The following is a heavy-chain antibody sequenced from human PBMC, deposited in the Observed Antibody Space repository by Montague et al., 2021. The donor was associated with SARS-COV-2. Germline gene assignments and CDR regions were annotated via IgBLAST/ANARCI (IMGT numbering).Heavy chain of an antibody. D-gene: IGHD4-17*01. Sequence: TLSLTRTVSGGSIRSGSYYWSWIRRPAGKGLEWIGRIYSSGSTNYNPSLKSRVTMSVDTSKNQFSLKVSSVTAADTAVYYCARDYGDYSYYYGLDVWGQGTTVTVSS. J-gene: IGHJ6*02. CDR3: ARDYGDYSYYYGLDV. V-gene: IGHV4-61*02. CDR1: GGSIRSGSYY. CDR2: IYSSGST.